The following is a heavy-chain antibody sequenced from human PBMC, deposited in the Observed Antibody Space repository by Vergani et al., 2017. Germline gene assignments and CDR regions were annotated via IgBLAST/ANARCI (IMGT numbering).Heavy chain of an antibody. CDR1: GFTLSSHA. J-gene: IGHJ4*02. CDR2: IKNTGDST. D-gene: IGHD5-24*01. V-gene: IGHV3-23*01. Sequence: ELQLLQSEGAVVQPGGSLRLSCVASGFTLSSHAMSWVRQGHGQGLDGVSSIKNTGDSTNYADSVKGRFTITRDNSKMTLYLQMNSLRVEDTAVYYCGRESDNYNWGQGTLVTVSS. CDR3: GRESDNYN.